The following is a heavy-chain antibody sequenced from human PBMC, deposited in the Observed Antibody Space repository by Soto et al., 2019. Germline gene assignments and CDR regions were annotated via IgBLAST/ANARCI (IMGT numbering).Heavy chain of an antibody. Sequence: QLQLQESGPGLVKPSETLSLTCTVSGGSISSSSYYWGWIRQPPGKGLEWIGSIYYSGSTYYNPSLKSRVTTSVDTSKNQFSLKLSSVTAADTAVYYCARPRSGDDYYYGMDVWGQGTTVTVSS. J-gene: IGHJ6*02. CDR3: ARPRSGDDYYYGMDV. CDR1: GGSISSSSYY. D-gene: IGHD2-15*01. V-gene: IGHV4-39*01. CDR2: IYYSGST.